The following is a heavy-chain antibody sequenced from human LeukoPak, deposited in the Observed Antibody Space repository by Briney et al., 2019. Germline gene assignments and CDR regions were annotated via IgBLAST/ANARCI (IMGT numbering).Heavy chain of an antibody. CDR2: ISSTASYI. D-gene: IGHD5-24*01. Sequence: PGGSLRLSCAASGFTFRSYEMNWVRQAPGKGLEWLSYISSTASYIYYADSVNGRFTISRDNAKNSLYLQMNSLRAEDTAVYYCARDKDGYNSFDYWGQGTLVTVSS. V-gene: IGHV3-48*03. CDR1: GFTFRSYE. CDR3: ARDKDGYNSFDY. J-gene: IGHJ4*02.